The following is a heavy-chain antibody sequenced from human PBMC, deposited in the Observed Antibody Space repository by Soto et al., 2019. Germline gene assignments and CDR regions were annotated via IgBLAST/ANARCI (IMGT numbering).Heavy chain of an antibody. D-gene: IGHD3-10*01. CDR1: GFIFSTTD. V-gene: IGHV3-23*01. CDR3: VKNSGWFNS. Sequence: PGGSLRLSCEASGFIFSTTDMSWVRQAPGKGLEWVSTIYGDGRTTYYADSVRGRFSISRDNSKNMVYLQMDSLRVDDTAIYYFVKNSGWFNSWGQGYLVTVSS. CDR2: IYGDGRTT. J-gene: IGHJ5*01.